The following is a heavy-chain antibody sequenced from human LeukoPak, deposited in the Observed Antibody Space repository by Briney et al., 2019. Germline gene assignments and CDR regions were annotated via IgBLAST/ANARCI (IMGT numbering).Heavy chain of an antibody. V-gene: IGHV3-23*01. Sequence: GGSLRLSCAASGFTFSTNAMSWVRQAPGKGLEWVSAISGSGGSTYYADSVKGRLTISRDNSKNTLYLQMNSLRAEDTAVYYCAETDYYYGMDVWGQGTTVTVSS. CDR2: ISGSGGST. J-gene: IGHJ6*02. CDR3: AETDYYYGMDV. CDR1: GFTFSTNA.